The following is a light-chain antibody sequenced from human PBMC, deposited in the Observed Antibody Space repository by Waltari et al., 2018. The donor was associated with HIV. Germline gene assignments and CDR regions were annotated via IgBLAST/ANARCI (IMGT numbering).Light chain of an antibody. Sequence: EIVLTQSPDTLSLSPGEGATLSCRASQSVSRGYLAWYQHKPGQAPRLLIYGASSRATGIPDRFSGSGSGTYFTLTISRLEPEDFAVYFCHHYDSPLTFGQGTRLEIK. V-gene: IGKV3-20*01. J-gene: IGKJ5*01. CDR1: QSVSRGY. CDR2: GAS. CDR3: HHYDSPLT.